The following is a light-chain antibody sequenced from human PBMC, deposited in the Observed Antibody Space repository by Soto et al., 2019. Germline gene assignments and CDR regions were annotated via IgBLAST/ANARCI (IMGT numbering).Light chain of an antibody. V-gene: IGLV2-14*01. Sequence: AYGYRVDVGASRTTRNGTSSDVGGYNYVSWYQQHPGKAPKLMIYDVSNRPSGVSNRFSGSKSGNTASLTISGLQAEDEADYYCSSYTSSSTRVFGTGTKVTVL. CDR1: SSDVGGYNY. J-gene: IGLJ1*01. CDR3: SSYTSSSTRV. CDR2: DVS.